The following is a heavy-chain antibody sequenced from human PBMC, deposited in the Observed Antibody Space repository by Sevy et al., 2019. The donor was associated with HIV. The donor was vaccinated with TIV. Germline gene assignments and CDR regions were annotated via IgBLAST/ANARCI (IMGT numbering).Heavy chain of an antibody. Sequence: GGSLRLSCAASGFTFSGYYMSWVRQAPGKGLEWVSSISSSGSTIYYADSVKGRFTISRDNAKNSLYLQMNSLRAEDTAVYYCARDHTREKESGLFDPWGQGTLVTVSS. CDR2: ISSSGSTI. D-gene: IGHD1-26*01. CDR1: GFTFSGYY. V-gene: IGHV3-11*01. CDR3: ARDHTREKESGLFDP. J-gene: IGHJ5*02.